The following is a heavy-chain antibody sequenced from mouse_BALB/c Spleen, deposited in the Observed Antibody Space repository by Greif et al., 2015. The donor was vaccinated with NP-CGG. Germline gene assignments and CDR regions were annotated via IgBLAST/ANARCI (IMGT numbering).Heavy chain of an antibody. D-gene: IGHD3-2*01. CDR2: ISYSGST. V-gene: IGHV3-2*02. CDR1: GYSITSDYA. CDR3: ARDSSGPGAMDY. Sequence: EVKLVESGPGLVKPSQSLSLTCTVTGYSITSDYAWNWIRQFPGNKLEWMGYISYSGSTSYNPSLKSRISITRDTSKNQFFLQLNSVTTEDTATYYCARDSSGPGAMDYWGQGTSVTVSS. J-gene: IGHJ4*01.